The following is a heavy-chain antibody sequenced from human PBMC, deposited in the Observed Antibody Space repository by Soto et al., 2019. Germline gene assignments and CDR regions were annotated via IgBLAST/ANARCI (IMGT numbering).Heavy chain of an antibody. V-gene: IGHV4-30-4*01. D-gene: IGHD4-17*01. Sequence: PSETLSLTCTVSGGSISSGDYYWSWIRQPPGKGLEWIGYIYYSGSTYYNPSLKSRVTISVDTSKNQFSLKLSSVTAADTAVYYCARGLHYGGNSFFDYWGQGTLVNVS. CDR1: GGSISSGDYY. J-gene: IGHJ4*02. CDR3: ARGLHYGGNSFFDY. CDR2: IYYSGST.